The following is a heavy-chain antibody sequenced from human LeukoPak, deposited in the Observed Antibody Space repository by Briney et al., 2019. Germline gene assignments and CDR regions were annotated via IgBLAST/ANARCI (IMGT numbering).Heavy chain of an antibody. J-gene: IGHJ3*02. Sequence: ASVKVSCKASGYTFTSYGISWVRQAPGQGLEWMGWISAYNGNTNYAQKLQGRVTMTTDTSTGTAYMELRSLRSDDTAVYYCATYSGRYYLKRGAFDIWGQGTMVTVSS. CDR1: GYTFTSYG. CDR2: ISAYNGNT. V-gene: IGHV1-18*01. CDR3: ATYSGRYYLKRGAFDI. D-gene: IGHD1-26*01.